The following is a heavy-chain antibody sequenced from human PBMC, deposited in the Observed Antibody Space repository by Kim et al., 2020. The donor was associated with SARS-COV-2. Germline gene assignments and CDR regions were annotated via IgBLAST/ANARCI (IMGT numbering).Heavy chain of an antibody. Sequence: SETLSLTCAVYGGSFSGYYWSWIRQPPGKGLEWIGEINHSGSTNYNPSLKSRVTISVDTSKNQFSLKLSSVTAADTAVYYCARGARVRGVIKGWFDPWGQGTLVTVSS. CDR2: INHSGST. D-gene: IGHD3-10*01. CDR1: GGSFSGYY. CDR3: ARGARVRGVIKGWFDP. V-gene: IGHV4-34*01. J-gene: IGHJ5*02.